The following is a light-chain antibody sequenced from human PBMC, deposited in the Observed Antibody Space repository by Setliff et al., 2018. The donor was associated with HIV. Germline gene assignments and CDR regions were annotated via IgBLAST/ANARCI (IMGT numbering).Light chain of an antibody. CDR3: CSYGGAYTFQV. J-gene: IGLJ1*01. CDR2: DVI. Sequence: QSALTQPRSVSGSPGQSVTISCTGTSTDVGGYNSVSWYQQHPGKAPKLMIYDVIKRPSGVPDRFSGSKSGNTASLTISGLQAEDEADYYCCSYGGAYTFQVFGTGTRSPS. CDR1: STDVGGYNS. V-gene: IGLV2-11*01.